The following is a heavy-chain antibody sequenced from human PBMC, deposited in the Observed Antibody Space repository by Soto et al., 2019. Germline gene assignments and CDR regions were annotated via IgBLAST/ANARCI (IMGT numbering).Heavy chain of an antibody. V-gene: IGHV3-33*01. CDR1: GFTFSSYG. J-gene: IGHJ3*02. D-gene: IGHD4-17*01. Sequence: QVQLVESGGGVVQPGRSLRLSCAASGFTFSSYGMHWVRQAPGKGLEWVAVIWYDGSNKYYADSVKGRFTISRDNSKNKLYLQMNSLRAEDTAVYYCAREGDDYGDTRIDAFDIWGQGTMVTVSS. CDR3: AREGDDYGDTRIDAFDI. CDR2: IWYDGSNK.